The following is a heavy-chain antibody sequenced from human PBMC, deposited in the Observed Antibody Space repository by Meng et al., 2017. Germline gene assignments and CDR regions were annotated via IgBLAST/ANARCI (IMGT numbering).Heavy chain of an antibody. Sequence: VLAGVEEKMPGCSVKVSRKGSGGTFSSYAISWVRQAPGQGLEWMGGIIPIFGTANYAQKFQGRVTITADKSTSTAYMELSSLRSEDTAVYYCARDRNYYYDSSGYYYFDYWGQGTLVTGSS. D-gene: IGHD3-22*01. CDR3: ARDRNYYYDSSGYYYFDY. CDR1: GGTFSSYA. V-gene: IGHV1-69*06. CDR2: IIPIFGTA. J-gene: IGHJ4*02.